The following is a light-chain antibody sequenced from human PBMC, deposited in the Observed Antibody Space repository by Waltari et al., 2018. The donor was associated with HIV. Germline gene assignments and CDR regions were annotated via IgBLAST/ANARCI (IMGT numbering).Light chain of an antibody. V-gene: IGLV3-25*03. CDR2: KDS. CDR3: QSADSSGTYAV. CDR1: VLPKQY. Sequence: SYALTQPPPVSVSPGQTARITCSGDVLPKQYAYWYQQKPGQSPVVVISKDSERPSGIPERFSGSSSGTTVTLTISGVQAEDEADYYCQSADSSGTYAVFGGGTQLTVL. J-gene: IGLJ7*01.